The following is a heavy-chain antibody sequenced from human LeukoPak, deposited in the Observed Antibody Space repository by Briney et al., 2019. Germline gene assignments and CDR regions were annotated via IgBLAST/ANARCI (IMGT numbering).Heavy chain of an antibody. Sequence: SETLSLTCTVSGGSISSYYWSWIRQPPGKGLEWIGYIYYSGSTNYNPSLKSRVTISVDTPKNQFSLKLSSVTAADTAVYYCAREVGDGYKNWGQGTLVTVSS. CDR2: IYYSGST. CDR3: AREVGDGYKN. J-gene: IGHJ4*02. V-gene: IGHV4-59*01. D-gene: IGHD5-24*01. CDR1: GGSISSYY.